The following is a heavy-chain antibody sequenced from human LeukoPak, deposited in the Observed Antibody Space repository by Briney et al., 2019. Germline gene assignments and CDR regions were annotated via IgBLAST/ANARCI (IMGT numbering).Heavy chain of an antibody. CDR2: ISYDGNNK. J-gene: IGHJ6*02. CDR1: GFTFSGYG. CDR3: ARDIVRSVTMFSSTRRYYYYGMDV. D-gene: IGHD3-10*02. Sequence: PSGRSLRLSCAGSGFTFSGYGMHWVRQAPGKGLEWVAVISYDGNNKYYADSLKGRFTITRDNSKNTLYLQMNSLRAEDTAVYYCARDIVRSVTMFSSTRRYYYYGMDVWGQGTTVTVSS. V-gene: IGHV3-30*03.